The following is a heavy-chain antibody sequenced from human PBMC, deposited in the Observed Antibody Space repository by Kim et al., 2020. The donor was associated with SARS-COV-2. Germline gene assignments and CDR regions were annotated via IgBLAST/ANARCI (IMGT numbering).Heavy chain of an antibody. J-gene: IGHJ3*02. Sequence: GGSLRLSCAASGFTFSSYSMNWVRQAPGKGLEWVSSSSSSSSYIYYADSVKGRFTISRDNAKNSLYLQMNSLRAEDTAVYYCARARSSGWTNFDAFDIWGQGTMVTVSS. V-gene: IGHV3-21*01. D-gene: IGHD6-19*01. CDR3: ARARSSGWTNFDAFDI. CDR2: SSSSSSYI. CDR1: GFTFSSYS.